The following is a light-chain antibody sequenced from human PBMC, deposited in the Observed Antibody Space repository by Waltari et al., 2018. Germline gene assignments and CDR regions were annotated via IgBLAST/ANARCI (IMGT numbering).Light chain of an antibody. CDR2: DAS. J-gene: IGKJ4*01. Sequence: EIVLTQSPAALSLSPGERATLSCRASQSVSSYLAWYQQKPGQAPRLLIYDASNRATGIPARFSGSGSGLDFTLTISSLEPEDFAVYYCQQRSNWPLTFGGGT. CDR1: QSVSSY. V-gene: IGKV3-11*01. CDR3: QQRSNWPLT.